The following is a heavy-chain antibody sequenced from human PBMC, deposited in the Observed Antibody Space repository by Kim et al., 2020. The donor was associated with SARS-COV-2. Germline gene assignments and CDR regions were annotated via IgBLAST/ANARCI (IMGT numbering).Heavy chain of an antibody. CDR3: ARSRQGSGSSHFDY. Sequence: SVKVSCKASGGTFSSYAISWVRQAPGQGLEWMGGIIPIFGTANYAQKFQGRVTITADKSTSTAYMELSSLRSEDTAVYYCARSRQGSGSSHFDYWGQGTLVTVSS. D-gene: IGHD3-10*01. CDR2: IIPIFGTA. CDR1: GGTFSSYA. J-gene: IGHJ4*02. V-gene: IGHV1-69*06.